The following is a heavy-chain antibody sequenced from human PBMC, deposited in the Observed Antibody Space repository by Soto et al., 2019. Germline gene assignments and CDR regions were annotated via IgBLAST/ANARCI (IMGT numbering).Heavy chain of an antibody. J-gene: IGHJ6*02. CDR3: ARVEGGYDFWSGYYLYYYYGMDV. CDR1: GFTFSSYE. D-gene: IGHD3-3*01. V-gene: IGHV3-48*03. Sequence: PGGSLRLSCAASGFTFSSYEMNWVRQAPGKGLEWVSYISSSGSTIYYADSVKGRFTISRDNAKNSLYLQMNSLRAGDTAVYYCARVEGGYDFWSGYYLYYYYGMDVWGQGTTVTVSS. CDR2: ISSSGSTI.